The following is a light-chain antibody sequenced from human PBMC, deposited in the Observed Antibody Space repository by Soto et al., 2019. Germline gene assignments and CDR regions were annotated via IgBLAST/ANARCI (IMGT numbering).Light chain of an antibody. Sequence: EIVLTQSPATLSLSPGERATLSCRASQGISTYLAWYQQKPGQAPRLLIFAASHRATGIPARFSGSGSGRDFPLTFSSLEPDVVGVYYGLQRGNWPLTFGPGTKLDMK. V-gene: IGKV3-11*02. J-gene: IGKJ3*01. CDR1: QGISTY. CDR2: AAS. CDR3: LQRGNWPLT.